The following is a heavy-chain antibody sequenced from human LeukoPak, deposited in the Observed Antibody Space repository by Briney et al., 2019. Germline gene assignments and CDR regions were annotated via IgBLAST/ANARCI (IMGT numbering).Heavy chain of an antibody. CDR2: IYYSGST. J-gene: IGHJ5*02. V-gene: IGHV4-59*01. Sequence: SETLSLTCTVSGGSISSYYWSWIRQPPGKGLEWIGSIYYSGSTNYNPSLKSRVTISVDASKNQFSLKLSSVTAADTAVYYCARGGQLWLSWFDPWGQGTLVTVSS. D-gene: IGHD5-18*01. CDR1: GGSISSYY. CDR3: ARGGQLWLSWFDP.